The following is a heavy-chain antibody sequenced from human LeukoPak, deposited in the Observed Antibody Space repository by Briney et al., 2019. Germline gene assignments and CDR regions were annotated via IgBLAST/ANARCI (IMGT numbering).Heavy chain of an antibody. CDR3: ARAGYSSGWRLIDY. CDR2: IYYSGST. D-gene: IGHD6-19*01. V-gene: IGHV4-59*01. J-gene: IGHJ4*02. Sequence: SETLSLTCTVSGGSISSYYWSWIRQPPGKGLEWIRYIYYSGSTNYNPSLKSRVTISVDTSKNQFSLTLSSVTAADTAVYYCARAGYSSGWRLIDYWGRGTLVTVSS. CDR1: GGSISSYY.